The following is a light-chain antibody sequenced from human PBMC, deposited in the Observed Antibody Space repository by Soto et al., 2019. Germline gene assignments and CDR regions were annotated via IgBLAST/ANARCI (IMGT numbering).Light chain of an antibody. Sequence: EIVLTQSPATLSLSPGERATLSCRASQSVSSYLAWYQQKPGQAPRLLIYDASNRATGIPARFSGSGSGTDFTLTISSLEPEDFAGYYCQQRNNWPPWTFGQGTKVDIK. CDR3: QQRNNWPPWT. J-gene: IGKJ1*01. CDR1: QSVSSY. CDR2: DAS. V-gene: IGKV3-11*01.